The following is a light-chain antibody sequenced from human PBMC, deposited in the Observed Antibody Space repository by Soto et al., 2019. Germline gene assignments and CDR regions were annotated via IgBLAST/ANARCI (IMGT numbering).Light chain of an antibody. Sequence: QSALTQPPSASGSPGQSVTIPCTGTSSDIGGYNYVSWYQQYPGKAPKLVIYQVNKRPSGVPDRFSGSTSGNTASLTVSGLQLEDEADYYCASYAGNDNFGFGGGTQLTVL. CDR1: SSDIGGYNY. CDR3: ASYAGNDNFG. J-gene: IGLJ3*02. V-gene: IGLV2-8*01. CDR2: QVN.